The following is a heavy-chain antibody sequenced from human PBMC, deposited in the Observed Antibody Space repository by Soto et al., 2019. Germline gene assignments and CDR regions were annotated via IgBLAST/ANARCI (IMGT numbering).Heavy chain of an antibody. CDR3: ARARRYCSGGSCYSYYYYMDV. CDR1: GYTFTSYG. D-gene: IGHD2-15*01. V-gene: IGHV1-18*01. Sequence: QVQLVQSGAEVKKPGASVKVSCKASGYTFTSYGISWVRQAPGQGLEWMGWISAYNGNTNYAQKLQGRVTMTTDTSTSTAYIELRSLRSDDTAVYYCARARRYCSGGSCYSYYYYMDVWGKGTTVTVSS. J-gene: IGHJ6*03. CDR2: ISAYNGNT.